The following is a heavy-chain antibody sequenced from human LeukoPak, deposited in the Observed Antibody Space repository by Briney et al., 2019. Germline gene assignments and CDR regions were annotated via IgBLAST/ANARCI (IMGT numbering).Heavy chain of an antibody. V-gene: IGHV4-34*01. CDR2: INHSGST. D-gene: IGHD5-18*01. Sequence: PSETLSLTCAVYGGSFSGYYWSWIRQPPGKGLEWIGEINHSGSTNYNPSLKSRVTISVDTSKNQFSLKLSSVTAADTAVYYCARVFGYSYGYRFDYWGQGTLVTVSP. J-gene: IGHJ4*02. CDR3: ARVFGYSYGYRFDY. CDR1: GGSFSGYY.